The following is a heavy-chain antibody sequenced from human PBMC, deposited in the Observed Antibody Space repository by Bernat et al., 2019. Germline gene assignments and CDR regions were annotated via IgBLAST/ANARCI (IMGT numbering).Heavy chain of an antibody. D-gene: IGHD6-13*01. J-gene: IGHJ1*01. CDR1: GGTFSSYT. V-gene: IGHV1-69*08. CDR2: IIPILGIA. CDR3: AREVPTRAIPYSSSWYGYFQH. Sequence: QVQLVQSGAEVKKPGSSVKVSYKASGGTFSSYTISWVRQAPGQGLEWMGRIIPILGIANYAQKFQGRVTITADKSTSTAYMELSSLRSEDTAVYYCAREVPTRAIPYSSSWYGYFQHWGQGTLVTVSS.